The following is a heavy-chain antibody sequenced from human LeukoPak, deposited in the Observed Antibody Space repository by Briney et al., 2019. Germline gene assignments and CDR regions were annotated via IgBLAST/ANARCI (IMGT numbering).Heavy chain of an antibody. CDR3: VKGRISEDGLDF. CDR1: GFTFSRSA. D-gene: IGHD6-13*01. J-gene: IGHJ4*02. Sequence: GGSLRLSCAASGFTFSRSAMTWVRQTPGKGLDWVSSISSSGNTYYADSVKGRFTISRDNSKNMLYLQMNSLRAEDTAVYYCVKGRISEDGLDFWGQGTMVTVSS. CDR2: ISSSGNT. V-gene: IGHV3-23*01.